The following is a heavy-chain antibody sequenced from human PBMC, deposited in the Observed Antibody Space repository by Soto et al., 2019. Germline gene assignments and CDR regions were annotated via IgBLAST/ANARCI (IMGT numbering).Heavy chain of an antibody. J-gene: IGHJ5*02. CDR2: IYPRDSDI. D-gene: IGHD5-12*01. V-gene: IGHV5-51*01. CDR3: ARLMAVATPAGWFDP. Sequence: IALVSRVRARGLEGMGIIYPRDSDIKYSPSFQGQVTISADKSINTAYLQWSSLKTSDTAMYYCARLMAVATPAGWFDPWCQGTLVTVS.